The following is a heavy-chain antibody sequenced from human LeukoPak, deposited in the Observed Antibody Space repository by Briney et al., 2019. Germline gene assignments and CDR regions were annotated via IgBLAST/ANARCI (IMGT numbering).Heavy chain of an antibody. V-gene: IGHV3-23*01. J-gene: IGHJ4*02. CDR2: ISGSGGST. D-gene: IGHD3-3*01. CDR3: AKGGQNFDFWRFDY. Sequence: GGSLRPSCEASGLSFSDYAMSWVRQAPGKGLEWVSSISGSGGSTYYADFVKDRASISRDNSKNTVYLRLNSLRAEDSAVYFCAKGGQNFDFWRFDYWGQGTVVTVSS. CDR1: GLSFSDYA.